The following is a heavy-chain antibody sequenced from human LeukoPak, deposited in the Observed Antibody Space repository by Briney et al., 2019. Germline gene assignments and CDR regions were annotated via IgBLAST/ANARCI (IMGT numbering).Heavy chain of an antibody. V-gene: IGHV1-2*06. Sequence: ASVMASCKASGYTFTGYYMHWVRQAPGQGLEWMGRINPNSGGTNYAQKFQGRVTMTRDTSISTAYMELSRLRSDDTAVYYCARDPEYCTNGVCYIEGYWGQGTLVTVSS. J-gene: IGHJ4*02. CDR1: GYTFTGYY. CDR3: ARDPEYCTNGVCYIEGY. CDR2: INPNSGGT. D-gene: IGHD2-8*01.